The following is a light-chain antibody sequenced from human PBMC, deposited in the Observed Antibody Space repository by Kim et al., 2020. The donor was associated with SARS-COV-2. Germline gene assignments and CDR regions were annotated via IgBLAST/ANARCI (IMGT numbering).Light chain of an antibody. V-gene: IGKV1-5*03. J-gene: IGKJ1*01. CDR2: KAS. Sequence: SASVGDRVSSTGRASQSLGGWLAWYQQSPGKAPQLLIDKASTFESGVPSRFSGSGSGTEFTLTISSLQPDDFATYYCQQYNSPWTFGQGTKVDIK. CDR3: QQYNSPWT. CDR1: QSLGGW.